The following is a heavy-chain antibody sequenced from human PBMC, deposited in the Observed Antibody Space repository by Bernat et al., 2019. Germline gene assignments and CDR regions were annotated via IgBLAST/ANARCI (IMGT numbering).Heavy chain of an antibody. CDR1: GFTFSSYA. J-gene: IGHJ4*02. CDR2: ISYDGSNK. D-gene: IGHD6-19*01. Sequence: VQLLESGGGLVQPGGSLRLSCAASGFTFSSYAMHWVRQAPGKGLEWVAVISYDGSNKYYADSVKGRFTISRDNSKNTLYLQMNSLRAEVTAVYYCARTHSSGWIYFDYWGQGTLVTVSS. CDR3: ARTHSSGWIYFDY. V-gene: IGHV3-30-3*01.